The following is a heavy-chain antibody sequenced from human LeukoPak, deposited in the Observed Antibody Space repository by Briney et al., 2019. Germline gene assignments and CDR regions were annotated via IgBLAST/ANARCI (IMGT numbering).Heavy chain of an antibody. CDR1: GGSISSSFYY. CDR2: IYYSGST. D-gene: IGHD1-26*01. J-gene: IGHJ4*02. CDR3: ARQGPGWELLHYFDY. V-gene: IGHV4-39*01. Sequence: MPSETLSLTCTVSGGSISSSFYYWGWIRQPPGKGLEWIGSIYYSGSTHYNPSLKSRVTLSVDTSKNQFSLKLSSVIAADTAVYYCARQGPGWELLHYFDYWGQGTLVTVSS.